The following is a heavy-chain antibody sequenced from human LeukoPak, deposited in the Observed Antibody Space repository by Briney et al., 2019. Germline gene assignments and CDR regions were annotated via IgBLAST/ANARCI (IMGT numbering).Heavy chain of an antibody. Sequence: GGSLRLSCAASGFTVSSNYMSWVRQAPGKGLEWVSVIYSGGSTYYADSVKGRFTISRDNSKNTLYLQMNSLRAEDTAVYYCARDTAYYYDSSGSYWGQGTLVTVSS. CDR2: IYSGGST. D-gene: IGHD3-22*01. V-gene: IGHV3-66*01. J-gene: IGHJ4*02. CDR1: GFTVSSNY. CDR3: ARDTAYYYDSSGSY.